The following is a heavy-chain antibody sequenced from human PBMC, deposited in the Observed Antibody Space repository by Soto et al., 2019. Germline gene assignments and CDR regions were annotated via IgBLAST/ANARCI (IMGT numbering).Heavy chain of an antibody. Sequence: QVQLVESGGGVVQPGRSLRLSCAASGITFSNYGMHWVRQAPGKGLEWVAVISYDGSYKYYADSVKRLFTISRDNSNNTLYVQINSLRAEDTAVYYCAKERYDILTGQYYYYGLDVWGQGTTVTVSS. CDR2: ISYDGSYK. V-gene: IGHV3-30*18. CDR3: AKERYDILTGQYYYYGLDV. J-gene: IGHJ6*02. D-gene: IGHD3-9*01. CDR1: GITFSNYG.